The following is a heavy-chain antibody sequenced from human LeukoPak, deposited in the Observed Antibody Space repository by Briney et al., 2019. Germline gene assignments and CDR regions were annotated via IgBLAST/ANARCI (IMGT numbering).Heavy chain of an antibody. CDR3: FWSGYHYYYYMDV. V-gene: IGHV3-23*01. D-gene: IGHD3-3*01. Sequence: GGSLRLSCAASGFTFSSYAMSWVRQAPGKGLEWVSAISGSGGSTYYADSVKGRFTISRDNSKNTLYLQMNSLRAEDTAVYYGFWSGYHYYYYMDVWGKGTTVTVSS. CDR2: ISGSGGST. CDR1: GFTFSSYA. J-gene: IGHJ6*03.